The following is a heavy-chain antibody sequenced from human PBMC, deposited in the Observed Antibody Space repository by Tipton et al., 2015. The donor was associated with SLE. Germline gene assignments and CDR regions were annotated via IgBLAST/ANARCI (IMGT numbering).Heavy chain of an antibody. CDR3: VSRPYEVLSAPFDY. D-gene: IGHD3-16*02. CDR1: GFTFSDYW. V-gene: IGHV3-7*01. Sequence: SLRLSCAASGFTFSDYWMSWGRQAPGKGLEWVAKIKQDGSEKYYVDSVKGRFTISRDNTKNSLYLQMNSLRDEDTAIYYCVSRPYEVLSAPFDYWGQGALVTVSS. CDR2: IKQDGSEK. J-gene: IGHJ4*02.